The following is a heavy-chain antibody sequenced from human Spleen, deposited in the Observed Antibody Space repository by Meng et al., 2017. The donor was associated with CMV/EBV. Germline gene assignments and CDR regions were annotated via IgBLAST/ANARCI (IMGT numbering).Heavy chain of an antibody. CDR3: AKVGVPAVIGDWFDP. V-gene: IGHV3-23*01. J-gene: IGHJ5*02. CDR1: GFTFSNYA. Sequence: GESLKISCAASGFTFSNYAMSWVRQAPGKGLEWVSTIHGTGGYTYYADSVKGRFTISRDNSKNTLYLQMNSLRAEDTAVYYCAKVGVPAVIGDWFDPWGQGALVTVSS. CDR2: IHGTGGYT. D-gene: IGHD2-2*02.